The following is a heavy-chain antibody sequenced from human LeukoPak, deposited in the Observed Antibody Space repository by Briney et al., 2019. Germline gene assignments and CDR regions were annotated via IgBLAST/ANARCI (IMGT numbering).Heavy chain of an antibody. CDR1: GGTFSSYA. J-gene: IGHJ3*02. V-gene: IGHV1-69*05. CDR2: IIPIFGTA. CDR3: ARDLGVGIPVDAFDI. D-gene: IGHD3-16*01. Sequence: SVKVSCKASGGTFSSYAISWVRQAPGQGLEWMGGIIPIFGTANYAQKFQGRVTITTDESTSTGYMELSSLRSEDTAVYYCARDLGVGIPVDAFDIWGQGTMVTVSS.